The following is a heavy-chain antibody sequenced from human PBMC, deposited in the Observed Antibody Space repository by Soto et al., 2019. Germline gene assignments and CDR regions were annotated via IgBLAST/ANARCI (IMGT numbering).Heavy chain of an antibody. CDR2: IYYSGST. D-gene: IGHD3-9*01. CDR1: GGSISSGGYY. V-gene: IGHV4-31*03. CDR3: ARGRSIGGVLRNFDTYVMDF. Sequence: PSETLSLTCTVSGGSISSGGYYWSWIRQYPGKGLEWIGYIYYSGSTYYNPSLKSRVTISVDTSKNQFSLRLSCVTAADTAVYYAARGRSIGGVLRNFDTYVMDFWGKGTTVTVSS. J-gene: IGHJ6*04.